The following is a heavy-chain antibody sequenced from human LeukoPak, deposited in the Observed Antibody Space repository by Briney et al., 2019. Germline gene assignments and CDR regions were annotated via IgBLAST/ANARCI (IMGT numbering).Heavy chain of an antibody. V-gene: IGHV3-30*02. CDR1: GFTFSSHG. CDR2: IRYDGSNK. J-gene: IGHJ4*02. D-gene: IGHD5-24*01. Sequence: GGSLRLSCAASGFTFSSHGMHWVRQAPGKGLEWVAFIRYDGSNKFYVDSVKGRFTISRDNSKNTLYLQMNSLRVEDTAVYYCAKTEGWQQAGNFDYWGKGTLVTVSS. CDR3: AKTEGWQQAGNFDY.